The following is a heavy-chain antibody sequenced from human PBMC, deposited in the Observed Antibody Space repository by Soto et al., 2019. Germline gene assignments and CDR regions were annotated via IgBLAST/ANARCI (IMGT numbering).Heavy chain of an antibody. J-gene: IGHJ4*02. CDR2: MSPNSGNT. Sequence: QVQLVQSGAEVEKPGASVKVSCRPSGYTFTTFDINWVRQAPGQGLEWMGWMSPNSGNTGYAQKFQGRVVMTRDTAISTAYMELRSLTSEDTAVYYCARGITQGYDYWGQGPLVTVSS. D-gene: IGHD3-16*01. V-gene: IGHV1-8*01. CDR1: GYTFTTFD. CDR3: ARGITQGYDY.